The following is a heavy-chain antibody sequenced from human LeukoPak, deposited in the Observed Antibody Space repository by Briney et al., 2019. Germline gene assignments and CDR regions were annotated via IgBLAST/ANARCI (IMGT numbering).Heavy chain of an antibody. CDR3: ARDRRLWNMDV. D-gene: IGHD4/OR15-4a*01. Sequence: PGGSLRLSCEASGFTFDEYAMHWVRQVPGKGLEWVSGINSDGSTTTYADSVKGRFTISRDNAMNTLYLQMNSLRAEDTAVYYCARDRRLWNMDVWGTGTTVTISS. CDR1: GFTFDEYA. V-gene: IGHV3-74*01. CDR2: INSDGSTT. J-gene: IGHJ6*03.